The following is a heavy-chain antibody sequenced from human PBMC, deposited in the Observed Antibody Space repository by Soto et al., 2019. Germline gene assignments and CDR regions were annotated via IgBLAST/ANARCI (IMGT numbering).Heavy chain of an antibody. CDR1: GFSFTGYY. V-gene: IGHV1-2*02. D-gene: IGHD6-6*01. J-gene: IGHJ5*02. CDR3: AKDLTRQLAYWLDP. Sequence: ASVKVSCKASGFSFTGYYIHWLRQAPGQGLEWMGWINAHSGGTEYAQKFQGRVTLTRDTSIATAYLTLTSLTSGDTALYYCAKDLTRQLAYWLDPWGQGTQVTVSS. CDR2: INAHSGGT.